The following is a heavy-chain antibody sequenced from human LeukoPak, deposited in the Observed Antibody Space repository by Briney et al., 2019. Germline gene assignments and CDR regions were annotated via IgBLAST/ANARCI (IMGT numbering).Heavy chain of an antibody. V-gene: IGHV3-21*01. CDR3: AREVVEMAIIFDY. D-gene: IGHD5-24*01. Sequence: PGGSLRLSCAASGFTFSSYSMNWVRQAPGKGLEWVSSISSSSSYIYYADSVKGRFTISRDNAKNSLYLQMNSLRAEDTAVYYCAREVVEMAIIFDYWGQGTLVTVSS. CDR1: GFTFSSYS. CDR2: ISSSSSYI. J-gene: IGHJ4*02.